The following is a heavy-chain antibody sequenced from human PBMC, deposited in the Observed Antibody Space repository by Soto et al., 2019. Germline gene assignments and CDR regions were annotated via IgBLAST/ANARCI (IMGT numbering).Heavy chain of an antibody. Sequence: GGSLRLSCAASGFTFSSYSMNWVRQAPGKGLEWVSSISSSSSYIYYADSVKGRFTISRDNAKNSLYLQMNSLRAEDTAVYYCAREIDDYIWGSYRYEYYYYYMDVWGKGTTVTVSS. D-gene: IGHD3-16*02. CDR3: AREIDDYIWGSYRYEYYYYYMDV. J-gene: IGHJ6*03. V-gene: IGHV3-21*01. CDR2: ISSSSSYI. CDR1: GFTFSSYS.